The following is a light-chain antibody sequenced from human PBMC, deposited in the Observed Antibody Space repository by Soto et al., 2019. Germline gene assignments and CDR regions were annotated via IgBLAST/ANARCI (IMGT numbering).Light chain of an antibody. J-gene: IGKJ2*01. Sequence: EIVLTQSPATLSLSPGEGVTLSCRASQSVSSYLDWYQQRPGQAPRLLIYDAFNRATGIPDRFSDSGSGTDFTLTISSLEPEDFAFYYCQPRSNWPPEFTFGQGTKLEI. CDR1: QSVSSY. CDR2: DAF. V-gene: IGKV3-11*01. CDR3: QPRSNWPPEFT.